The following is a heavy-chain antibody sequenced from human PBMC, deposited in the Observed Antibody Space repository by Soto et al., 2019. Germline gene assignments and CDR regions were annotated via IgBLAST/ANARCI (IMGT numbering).Heavy chain of an antibody. CDR2: ISGYNGNT. V-gene: IGHV1-18*01. J-gene: IGHJ6*02. Sequence: QVQLVQSGAEVKKPGASVTVSCKASGYTFTNYGFSWVRQAPGQGLEWMGRISGYNGNTKYAEKFQNRVTMTTDTSTNTAHMALRSLSSADTAVYYCAREGQAPYYYYGMDVWGQGTAVTVSS. CDR1: GYTFTNYG. CDR3: AREGQAPYYYYGMDV.